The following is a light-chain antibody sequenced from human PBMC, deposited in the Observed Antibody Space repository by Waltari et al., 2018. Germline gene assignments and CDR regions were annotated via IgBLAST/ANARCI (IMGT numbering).Light chain of an antibody. Sequence: DIQMTQSPSSLSASVGERVTITCRASQDIGNDLGWYQQKPGKAPKRLIYSASSLQSGVPSRFSCSGSGTDFTLTITSLQPEDFATYYCLQHNTYPWTFGQGTKVEFK. J-gene: IGKJ1*01. CDR2: SAS. V-gene: IGKV1-17*01. CDR3: LQHNTYPWT. CDR1: QDIGND.